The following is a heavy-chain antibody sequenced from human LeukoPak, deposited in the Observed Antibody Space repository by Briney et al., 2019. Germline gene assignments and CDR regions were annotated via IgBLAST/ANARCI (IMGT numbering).Heavy chain of an antibody. CDR1: GYTFTGYY. Sequence: ASVKVSCKASGYTFTGYYMHWVRQAPGQGLEWMGRINPNSGGTNYAQKFQGRVTMTRDTSISTAYMELRSLRSDDTAVYYCARVLGIVVVPAAMVPPFDYWGQGTLVTVSS. CDR3: ARVLGIVVVPAAMVPPFDY. J-gene: IGHJ4*02. V-gene: IGHV1-2*06. CDR2: INPNSGGT. D-gene: IGHD2-2*01.